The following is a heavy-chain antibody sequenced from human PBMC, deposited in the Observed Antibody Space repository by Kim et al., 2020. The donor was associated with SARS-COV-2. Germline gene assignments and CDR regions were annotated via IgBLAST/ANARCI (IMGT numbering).Heavy chain of an antibody. D-gene: IGHD2-2*01. CDR3: AKDGVEYQLLHPPFDY. CDR2: ISGSGGST. CDR1: GFTFSSYA. V-gene: IGHV3-23*01. Sequence: GGSLRLSCAASGFTFSSYAMSWVRQAPGKGLEWVSAISGSGGSTYYADSVKGRFTISRDNSKNTLYLQMNSLRAEDTAVYYCAKDGVEYQLLHPPFDYWGQGTLVTVSS. J-gene: IGHJ4*02.